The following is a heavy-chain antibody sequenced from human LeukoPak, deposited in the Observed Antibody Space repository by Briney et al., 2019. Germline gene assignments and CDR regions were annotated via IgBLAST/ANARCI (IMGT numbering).Heavy chain of an antibody. Sequence: ASVKVSCKASGYTFTGYYMHWVRQAPGQGLEWMGWINPNSGGTNYAQKFQGRVTMTRDTSISTAYMELSRLRSDDTALYYCANIAAPFGGKRRGHNDYWGQGTLVTVSS. CDR2: INPNSGGT. CDR3: ANIAAPFGGKRRGHNDY. V-gene: IGHV1-2*02. CDR1: GYTFTGYY. J-gene: IGHJ4*02. D-gene: IGHD6-13*01.